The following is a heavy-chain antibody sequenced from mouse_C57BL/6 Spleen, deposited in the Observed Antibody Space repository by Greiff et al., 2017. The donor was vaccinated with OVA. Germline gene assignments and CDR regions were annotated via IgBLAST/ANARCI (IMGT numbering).Heavy chain of an antibody. V-gene: IGHV1-82*01. CDR1: GYAFSSSW. D-gene: IGHD1-1*01. Sequence: QVQLQQSGPELVKPGASVKISCKASGYAFSSSWMNWVKQRPGKGLEWIGRIYPGDGDTNYNGKFKGKATLTADKSSSTAYMLLISLTSEDSAVYFCARHGSSYAMDYWGQGTSVTVSS. CDR2: IYPGDGDT. CDR3: ARHGSSYAMDY. J-gene: IGHJ4*01.